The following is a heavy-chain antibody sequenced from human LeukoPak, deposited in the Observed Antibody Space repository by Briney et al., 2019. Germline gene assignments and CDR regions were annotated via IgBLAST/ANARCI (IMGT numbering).Heavy chain of an antibody. CDR1: GYTFTSYD. CDR2: MNPNSGNT. J-gene: IGHJ4*02. CDR3: ARRHGRCSDGSCYYPDY. V-gene: IGHV1-8*01. D-gene: IGHD2-15*01. Sequence: GASVKVSCKASGYTFTSYDIHWVRQATGQGLAWMGWMNPNSGNTGYAQKFQGRVTMTRNSSITTAYMELSSLRSEDTAVYYCARRHGRCSDGSCYYPDYWGQGTLVTVSS.